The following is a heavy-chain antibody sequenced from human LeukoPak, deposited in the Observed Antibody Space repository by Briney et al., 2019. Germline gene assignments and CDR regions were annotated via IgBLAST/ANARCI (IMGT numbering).Heavy chain of an antibody. Sequence: GASVKVSCKASGGTFSSYAISWVRQAPGQGLEWMGGIIPIFGTANYARKFRGRVTITADESTSTAYMELSSLRSEDTAVYYCARGLNYDSSGCFDYWGQGTLVTVSS. CDR1: GGTFSSYA. CDR2: IIPIFGTA. J-gene: IGHJ4*02. CDR3: ARGLNYDSSGCFDY. V-gene: IGHV1-69*13. D-gene: IGHD3-22*01.